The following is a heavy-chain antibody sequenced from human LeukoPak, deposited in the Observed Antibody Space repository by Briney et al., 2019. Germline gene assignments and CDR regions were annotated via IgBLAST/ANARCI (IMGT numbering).Heavy chain of an antibody. CDR2: IYYSGST. V-gene: IGHV4-39*07. D-gene: IGHD5-18*01. CDR3: ARGFTSISYGYFDY. J-gene: IGHJ4*02. CDR1: GGSISSSSYY. Sequence: SETLSLTCTVSGGSISSSSYYWGWIRQPPGKGLEWIGSIYYSGSTYYNPSLKSRVTISVDTSKNQFSLKLSSVTAADSAVYYCARGFTSISYGYFDYWGQGTLVTVSS.